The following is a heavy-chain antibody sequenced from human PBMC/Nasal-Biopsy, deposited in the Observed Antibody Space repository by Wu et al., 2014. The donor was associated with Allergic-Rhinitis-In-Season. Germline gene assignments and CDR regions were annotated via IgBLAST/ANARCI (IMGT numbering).Heavy chain of an antibody. V-gene: IGHV3-7*03. D-gene: IGHD6-13*01. CDR1: GFTFSSYW. J-gene: IGHJ6*03. Sequence: LRLSCAASGFTFSSYWMSWVRQAPGKGLEWVANLKEDGSDKYYVDSVRGRFTISRDNGKNALYLQMNSLRAEDTAVYYCARQRYSTSFITRSYYMDVWGQRDHGHRLL. CDR2: LKEDGSDK. CDR3: ARQRYSTSFITRSYYMDV.